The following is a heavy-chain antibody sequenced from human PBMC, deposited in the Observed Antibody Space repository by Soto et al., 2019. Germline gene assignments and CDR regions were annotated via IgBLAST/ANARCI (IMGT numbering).Heavy chain of an antibody. Sequence: QVQLVQSGAEVKKPGSSVKVSCKASGGTFSSYTISWVRQAPGQGLEWMGRIIPILGIANYAQKFQGRVTITADKSTSTAYMELSSLRSEDTAVYYCARDGYCSGGSCYEEYFEHWGQGTLVTVSS. V-gene: IGHV1-69*08. CDR3: ARDGYCSGGSCYEEYFEH. CDR2: IIPILGIA. CDR1: GGTFSSYT. J-gene: IGHJ1*01. D-gene: IGHD2-15*01.